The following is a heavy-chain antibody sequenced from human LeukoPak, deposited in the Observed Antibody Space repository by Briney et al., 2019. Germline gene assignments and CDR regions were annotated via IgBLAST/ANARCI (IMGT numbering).Heavy chain of an antibody. J-gene: IGHJ4*02. CDR2: IYSGGST. Sequence: GGSLRLSCAASGFTVSSNYMSWVRQAPGKGLEWVSVIYSGGSTYYADSVKGRFTISRDFSKNTLYLRMSSLRAEDTAVYYCAKTYSSGWWDLDFWGQGTLVSVSS. V-gene: IGHV3-53*05. CDR3: AKTYSSGWWDLDF. D-gene: IGHD6-19*01. CDR1: GFTVSSNY.